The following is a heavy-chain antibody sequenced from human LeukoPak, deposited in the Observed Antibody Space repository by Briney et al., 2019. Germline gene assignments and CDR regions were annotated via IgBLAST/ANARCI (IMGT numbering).Heavy chain of an antibody. CDR3: ARDPSSGGI. D-gene: IGHD3-10*01. V-gene: IGHV4-61*02. J-gene: IGHJ3*02. CDR1: GGSISSGSYY. Sequence: TSETLSLTCTVSGGSISSGSYYWSWIRQPAGKGLEWIGRIYTSGNSHYNPSLKSRITLSIDTSKNQFSLKLTSVTAADTAMYYCARDPSSGGIWGPGTMVTVSS. CDR2: IYTSGNS.